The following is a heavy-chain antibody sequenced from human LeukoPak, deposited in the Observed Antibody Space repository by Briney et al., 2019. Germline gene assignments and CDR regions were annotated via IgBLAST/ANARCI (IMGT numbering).Heavy chain of an antibody. CDR1: GGSISSYY. V-gene: IGHV4-4*09. J-gene: IGHJ6*03. CDR2: IYSSGST. D-gene: IGHD4-17*01. Sequence: SETLSLTCTVSGGSISSYYWSWIRQPPGKGLEWIGYIYSSGSTNYNPSLNSRVTISVDTSKNQFSLKLTSVTAADTAVYYCASTTTTYNSYFYYYMGVWGKGTTVTVSS. CDR3: ASTTTTYNSYFYYYMGV.